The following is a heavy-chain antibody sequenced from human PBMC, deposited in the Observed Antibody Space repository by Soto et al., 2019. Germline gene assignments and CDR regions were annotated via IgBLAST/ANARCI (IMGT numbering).Heavy chain of an antibody. CDR3: ARNGGSTWYYFDS. CDR1: GGSFTGYY. V-gene: IGHV4-34*01. CDR2: ISHSGRT. D-gene: IGHD6-13*01. Sequence: QVQLQQWGAGLLKPSETLSLTCAVNGGSFTGYYGAWIRQSPGKGLEWIGEISHSGRTNYNPSLKSLVTISVDTSKNQFSLKVSSVTAADTGMYYCARNGGSTWYYFDSWGQGTVVTVSS. J-gene: IGHJ4*02.